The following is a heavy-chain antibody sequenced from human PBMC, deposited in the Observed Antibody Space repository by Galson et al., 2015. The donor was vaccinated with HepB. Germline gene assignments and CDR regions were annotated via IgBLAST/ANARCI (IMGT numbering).Heavy chain of an antibody. V-gene: IGHV3-33*01. CDR3: ARDPTSTLVDLNDAFDI. D-gene: IGHD2-2*01. Sequence: SLRLSCAASGFTFSSYGMHWVRQAPGKGLEWVAVIWYDGSNKYYADSVKGRFTISRDNSKNTLYLQMNSLRAEDTAVYYCARDPTSTLVDLNDAFDIWGQGTMVTVSS. J-gene: IGHJ3*02. CDR2: IWYDGSNK. CDR1: GFTFSSYG.